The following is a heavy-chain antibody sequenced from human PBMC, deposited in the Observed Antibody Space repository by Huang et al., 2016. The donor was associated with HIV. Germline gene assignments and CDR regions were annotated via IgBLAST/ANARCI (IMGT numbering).Heavy chain of an antibody. CDR1: GYTFSSFG. J-gene: IGHJ6*03. Sequence: QVQLVQSGAEVKKPGASVKVSCKASGYTFSSFGISWVRQAPGQGLEWGGWISVYNGNTKVAQKVQGRLTMTTDTSTSTAYMERRSLRSDDTAVYYCARGGGIQLWLLGYYYMDVWGNGTTVTVSS. CDR3: ARGGGIQLWLLGYYYMDV. D-gene: IGHD5-18*01. V-gene: IGHV1-18*01. CDR2: ISVYNGNT.